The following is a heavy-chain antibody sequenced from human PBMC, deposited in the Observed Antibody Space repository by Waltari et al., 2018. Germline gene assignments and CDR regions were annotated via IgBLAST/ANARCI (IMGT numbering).Heavy chain of an antibody. Sequence: QVQLVQSGAEVKKPGSSVKVSYKASGGTFSRYAIRWVRQAPGQGLEWMGGIIPIFGTANYAQKFQGRVTITADESTSTAYMELSSLRSEDTAVYYCARDLYSNYGWFDPWGQGTLVTVSS. CDR2: IIPIFGTA. V-gene: IGHV1-69*12. CDR1: GGTFSRYA. D-gene: IGHD4-4*01. CDR3: ARDLYSNYGWFDP. J-gene: IGHJ5*02.